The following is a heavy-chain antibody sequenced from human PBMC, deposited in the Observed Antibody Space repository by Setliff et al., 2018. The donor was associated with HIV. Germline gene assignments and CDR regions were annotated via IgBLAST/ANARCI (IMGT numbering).Heavy chain of an antibody. CDR3: ARVRYYYDSSGLDP. J-gene: IGHJ5*02. V-gene: IGHV4-31*03. Sequence: PSETLSLTCTVSGGSISSGGYYWSWIRQHPGKGLEWIGYIYYTGSTYYNPSLKSRVSISVDTSKNQFSLKLTSVTAADTAVYYCARVRYYYDSSGLDPWGQGTLVTVSS. CDR2: IYYTGST. CDR1: GGSISSGGYY. D-gene: IGHD3-22*01.